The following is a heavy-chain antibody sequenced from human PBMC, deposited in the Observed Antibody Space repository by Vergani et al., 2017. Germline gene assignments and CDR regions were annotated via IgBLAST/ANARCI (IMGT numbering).Heavy chain of an antibody. CDR3: ARDYGMDV. CDR2: INPNKGGT. CDR1: GYTFTDYY. J-gene: IGHJ6*02. Sequence: QVQLVQSGAEVKKPGASVNVSCKASGYTFTDYYIHWVRQAPGQGLEWMGWINPNKGGTNYAQKFQGRVTMTRDTSISTAYVELGRLRSDDTAVYYCARDYGMDVWGQGTTVTVSS. V-gene: IGHV1-2*02.